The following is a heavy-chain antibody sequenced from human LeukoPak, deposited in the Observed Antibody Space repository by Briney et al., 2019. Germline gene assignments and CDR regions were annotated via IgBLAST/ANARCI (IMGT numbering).Heavy chain of an antibody. CDR3: ASYSNYRNWFDP. V-gene: IGHV4-61*02. CDR1: GGSISSGGYY. D-gene: IGHD4-11*01. J-gene: IGHJ5*02. CDR2: IYTSGST. Sequence: SQTLSLTCTVSGGSISSGGYYWSWIRQPAGKGLEWIGRIYTSGSTNYNPSLKSRVTMSVDTSKNQFSLKLSSVTAADTAVYYCASYSNYRNWFDPWGQGTLVTVSS.